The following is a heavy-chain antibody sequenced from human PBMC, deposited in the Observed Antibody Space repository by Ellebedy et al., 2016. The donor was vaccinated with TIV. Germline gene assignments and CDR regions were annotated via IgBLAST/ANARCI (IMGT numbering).Heavy chain of an antibody. D-gene: IGHD2-2*01. V-gene: IGHV3-7*03. CDR2: INQDGGDK. Sequence: PGGSLRLSCAASGFTFSTYWMSWVRQAPGKGLEWVAKINQDGGDKYYVDSVKGRFTISRDNARKSLYLQMNSLRAEDTAVYYCARARCSNSDCHIPGYWGQGTLVTVSS. CDR1: GFTFSTYW. J-gene: IGHJ4*02. CDR3: ARARCSNSDCHIPGY.